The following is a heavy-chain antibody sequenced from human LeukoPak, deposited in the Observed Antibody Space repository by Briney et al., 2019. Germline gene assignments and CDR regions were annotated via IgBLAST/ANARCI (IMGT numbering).Heavy chain of an antibody. CDR3: AKGIRGRRSSNWHEELPTDGFDI. CDR1: GFTFNTYA. D-gene: IGHD1-1*01. J-gene: IGHJ3*02. Sequence: QSGGSLRLSCAASGFTFNTYAMSWVRQAPGKGLEWVSTFNGGGGSTYYADSVKGRFTISRDNSKNTLYLQMNSLRTEDTALYFCAKGIRGRRSSNWHEELPTDGFDIWGQGTMVTVSS. CDR2: FNGGGGST. V-gene: IGHV3-23*01.